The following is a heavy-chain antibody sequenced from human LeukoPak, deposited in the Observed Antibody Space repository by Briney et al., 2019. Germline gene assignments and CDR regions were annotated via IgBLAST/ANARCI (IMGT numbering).Heavy chain of an antibody. J-gene: IGHJ5*02. CDR3: ARMGDFWQYGWFDP. CDR2: MNPNSGNT. D-gene: IGHD3-3*01. Sequence: ASVKVSCKASGYTFTSYDINWVRQATGQGLEWMGWMNPNSGNTGYAQKFQGRVTITRNTSISTAYMELSSLRSEDTAVYYCARMGDFWQYGWFDPWGQGTLVTVSS. CDR1: GYTFTSYD. V-gene: IGHV1-8*03.